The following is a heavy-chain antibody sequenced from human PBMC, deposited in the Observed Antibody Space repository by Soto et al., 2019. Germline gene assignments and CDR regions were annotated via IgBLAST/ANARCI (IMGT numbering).Heavy chain of an antibody. J-gene: IGHJ3*02. CDR1: GYTFTSYG. CDR2: ISAYNGNT. D-gene: IGHD3-22*01. CDR3: ARDSHYYDCDAFDI. Sequence: QVQLGQSVAEVKKPGASVKVSCKASGYTFTSYGISWVRQAPGQGLEWMGWISAYNGNTNYAQKLQGRVTMTTDTSTSTAYVEFRSLRSDDTAVYYCARDSHYYDCDAFDIWGQGTMVTVSS. V-gene: IGHV1-18*04.